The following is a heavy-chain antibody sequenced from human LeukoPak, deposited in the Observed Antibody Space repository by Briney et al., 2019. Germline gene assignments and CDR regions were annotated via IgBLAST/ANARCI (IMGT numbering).Heavy chain of an antibody. J-gene: IGHJ5*02. CDR1: GFTFSSYG. Sequence: QAGGSLRLSCAASGFTFSSYGMSWVRQAPGKGLVWVSRINSDGINTSYADSVKGRFTISRDNAKNTLNLQMNSLRAEDTAVYYCARDLGQYYDTSDNWFDPWGQGTLVTVSS. CDR2: INSDGINT. CDR3: ARDLGQYYDTSDNWFDP. V-gene: IGHV3-74*01. D-gene: IGHD3-22*01.